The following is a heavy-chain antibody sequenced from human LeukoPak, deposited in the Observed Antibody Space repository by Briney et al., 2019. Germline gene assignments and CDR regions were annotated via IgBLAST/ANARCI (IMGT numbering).Heavy chain of an antibody. CDR3: ARALGIAAAAASGY. D-gene: IGHD6-13*01. CDR1: GFTFSSYG. CDR2: ISYDGSNK. J-gene: IGHJ4*02. Sequence: GRSLRLSCAASGFTFSSYGMHWVRQAPGKGLEWVAVISYDGSNKYYADSVKGRFTISRDNSKNTLYLQMNSLRAEDTAVYYCARALGIAAAAASGYWGQGTLVTVSS. V-gene: IGHV3-30*03.